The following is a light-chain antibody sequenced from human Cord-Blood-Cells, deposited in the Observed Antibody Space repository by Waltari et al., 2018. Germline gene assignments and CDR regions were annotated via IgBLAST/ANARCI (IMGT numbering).Light chain of an antibody. V-gene: IGLV2-14*01. J-gene: IGLJ1*01. CDR3: SLYTSSSTLYV. CDR2: NVS. CDR1: SSDVGGYNY. Sequence: QSALTQPASVSGSPGQSITIPCTGTSSDVGGYNYVSWYQQHPGKAPKLMIYNVSNRPSWVSNRFSGSKSGNTASLTISGLQAEDEADYYCSLYTSSSTLYVFGTGTKVTVL.